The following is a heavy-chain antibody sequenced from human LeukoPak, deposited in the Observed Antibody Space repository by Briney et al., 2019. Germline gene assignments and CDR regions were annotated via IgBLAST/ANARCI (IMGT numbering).Heavy chain of an antibody. CDR2: IYYSGST. Sequence: PSETLSLTCTVSGGSISSHYWSWIRQPPGKTLEWIGYIYYSGSTNYNPSLRSRVTISVDSSKNQSSLKLNSVTAADTAVYYCARGSGQWGFDSWGQGTLVTVSS. D-gene: IGHD3-10*01. V-gene: IGHV4-59*11. CDR1: GGSISSHY. J-gene: IGHJ4*02. CDR3: ARGSGQWGFDS.